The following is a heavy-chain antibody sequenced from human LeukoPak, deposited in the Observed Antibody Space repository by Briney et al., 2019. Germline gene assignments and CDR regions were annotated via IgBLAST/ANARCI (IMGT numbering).Heavy chain of an antibody. J-gene: IGHJ4*02. CDR2: ISWNSGSI. D-gene: IGHD6-6*01. CDR1: GFTFDDYA. V-gene: IGHV3-9*03. CDR3: AKDGGRAALYYFDY. Sequence: PGGSLRLSCAASGFTFDDYAMHWVRQAPGKGLEWVSGISWNSGSIGYADSVKGRFTISRDNAKNSLYLQMNSLRAEDMALYYCAKDGGRAALYYFDYWGQGTLVTVSS.